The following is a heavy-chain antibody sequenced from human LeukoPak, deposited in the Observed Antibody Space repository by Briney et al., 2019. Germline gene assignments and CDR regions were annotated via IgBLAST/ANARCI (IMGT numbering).Heavy chain of an antibody. CDR2: IYNSGST. D-gene: IGHD2-8*01. CDR1: GGSISSYY. J-gene: IGHJ4*02. V-gene: IGHV4-59*12. Sequence: SETLSLTCAVSGGSISSYYWTWMRQSPGKGLEWIGYIYNSGSTNYNPSLESRVTVSLDKSKNQLSLNLTSVTAADTAVYYCSRENGAFSPFGYWGQGTLVTVLS. CDR3: SRENGAFSPFGY.